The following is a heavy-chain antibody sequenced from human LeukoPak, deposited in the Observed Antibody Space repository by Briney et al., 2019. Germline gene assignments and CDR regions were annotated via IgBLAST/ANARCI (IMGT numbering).Heavy chain of an antibody. Sequence: GGSLRLSCAASGFTVSSNYMSWVRQAPGKGLEWVSVIYSGGSTYYADSVKGRFTISRDNSKNTLYLQMNSLRAEDTAVYYCAKDLTDYDSSGYYYSPPFDYWGQGTLVTVSS. CDR1: GFTVSSNY. J-gene: IGHJ4*02. V-gene: IGHV3-53*01. D-gene: IGHD3-22*01. CDR3: AKDLTDYDSSGYYYSPPFDY. CDR2: IYSGGST.